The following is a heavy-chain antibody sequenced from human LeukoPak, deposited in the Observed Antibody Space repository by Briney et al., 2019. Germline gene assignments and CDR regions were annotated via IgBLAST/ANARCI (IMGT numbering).Heavy chain of an antibody. Sequence: ASVMVSCKASGYTFTSYDINWVRQAPGQGLEWMGWITAYNGNTKYAQKFQDRVTMTTDTSTSTAYVELRRLRSDDTAVYYCAREAAAAVYFDHWGQGTLVTVSS. CDR3: AREAAAAVYFDH. CDR1: GYTFTSYD. V-gene: IGHV1-18*01. D-gene: IGHD6-13*01. J-gene: IGHJ4*02. CDR2: ITAYNGNT.